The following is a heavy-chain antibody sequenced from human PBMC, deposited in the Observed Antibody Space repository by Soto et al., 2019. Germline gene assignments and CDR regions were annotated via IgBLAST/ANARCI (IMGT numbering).Heavy chain of an antibody. Sequence: GGSLRLSCAASGFTFSSYGMHWVRQAPGKGLEWVAVISYDGSNKYYADSVKGRFTISRDNSKNTLYLQMNSLRAEDTAVYYCAKEGTTPTHYYGMDVWGQGTTVTVSS. D-gene: IGHD1-1*01. J-gene: IGHJ6*02. CDR1: GFTFSSYG. CDR2: ISYDGSNK. V-gene: IGHV3-30*18. CDR3: AKEGTTPTHYYGMDV.